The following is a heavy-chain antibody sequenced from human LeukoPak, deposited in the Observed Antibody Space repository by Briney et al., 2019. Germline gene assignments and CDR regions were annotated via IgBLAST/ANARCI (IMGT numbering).Heavy chain of an antibody. CDR1: GCSISSSSYY. Sequence: PSETLSLTCTVSGCSISSSSYYWGWIRQPPGKGLEWIGSIYYSGSTYYNPSLKSRVTISVDTSKNQLSLKLSSVTAADTAVYYCARGRIDGYSGSYYVAYWGQGTLVTVSS. V-gene: IGHV4-39*07. J-gene: IGHJ4*02. D-gene: IGHD1-26*01. CDR3: ARGRIDGYSGSYYVAY. CDR2: IYYSGST.